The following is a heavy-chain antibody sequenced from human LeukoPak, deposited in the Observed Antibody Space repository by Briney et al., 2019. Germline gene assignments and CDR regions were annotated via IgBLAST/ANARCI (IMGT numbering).Heavy chain of an antibody. CDR1: GYTFNTYG. Sequence: ASVKVSCKASGYTFNTYGISWVRQAPGHGLEWMGWIGSYNGNTSYAEKYQGRITMSKDTSTSTGYLELRSLGSDDTAVYYCARIACSSSSCTYSGRRRVRGGSLDPWGQGTQVTVSS. V-gene: IGHV1-18*01. J-gene: IGHJ5*02. CDR3: ARIACSSSSCTYSGRRRVRGGSLDP. D-gene: IGHD2-2*01. CDR2: IGSYNGNT.